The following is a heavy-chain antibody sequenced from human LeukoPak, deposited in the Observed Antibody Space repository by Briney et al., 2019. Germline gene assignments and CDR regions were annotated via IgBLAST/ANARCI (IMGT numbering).Heavy chain of an antibody. D-gene: IGHD4-17*01. V-gene: IGHV4-39*07. J-gene: IGHJ4*02. CDR1: GGSISSSSYY. CDR2: IYYSGST. Sequence: SETLSLTCTVSGGSISSSSYYWGWIRQPPGKGLEWIGSIYYSGSTNYNPSLKSRVTISVDTSKNQFSLKLSSVTAADTAVYYCARHDYGDSHFDYWGQGTLVTVSS. CDR3: ARHDYGDSHFDY.